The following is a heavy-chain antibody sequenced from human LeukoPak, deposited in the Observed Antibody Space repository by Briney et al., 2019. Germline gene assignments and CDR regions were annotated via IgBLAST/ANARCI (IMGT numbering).Heavy chain of an antibody. CDR3: ARRRRDGYNWGHLGY. CDR1: GYSISSGYY. J-gene: IGHJ4*02. CDR2: INHSGST. Sequence: SETLSLTCTVSGYSISSGYYRSWIRQPPGKGLEWIGEINHSGSTNYNPSLKSRVTISVDTSKNQFSLKLSSVTAADTAVYYCARRRRDGYNWGHLGYWGQGTLVTVSS. D-gene: IGHD5-24*01. V-gene: IGHV4-38-2*02.